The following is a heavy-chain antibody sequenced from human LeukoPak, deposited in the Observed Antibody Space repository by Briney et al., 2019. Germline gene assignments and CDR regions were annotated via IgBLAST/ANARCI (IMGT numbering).Heavy chain of an antibody. CDR1: GGSFSGYY. CDR3: ARDQLAAAGTGDY. V-gene: IGHV4-34*01. CDR2: INHSGST. D-gene: IGHD6-13*01. J-gene: IGHJ4*02. Sequence: SETLSLTCAVYGGSFSGYYWSWIRQPPGKGLEWIGEINHSGSTNYNPSLKSRVTISVDTSKNQFSLKLSSVTAADTAVYYCARDQLAAAGTGDYWGQGTLVTVSS.